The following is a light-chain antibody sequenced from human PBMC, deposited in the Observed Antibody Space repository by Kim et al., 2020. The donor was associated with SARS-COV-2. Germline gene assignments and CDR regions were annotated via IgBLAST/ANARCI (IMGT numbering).Light chain of an antibody. V-gene: IGLV3-1*01. CDR1: KLGDKY. Sequence: SYELTQPPSVSVSPGQTASITCSGDKLGDKYASWYQQKPGQSPVLVIYEDSKRPSGIPERFSGSNSGNTATLTVSGTQAMDEADYYCQARDTGTDNVGNVVFGGGTKVTVL. J-gene: IGLJ2*01. CDR2: EDS. CDR3: QARDTGTDNVGNVV.